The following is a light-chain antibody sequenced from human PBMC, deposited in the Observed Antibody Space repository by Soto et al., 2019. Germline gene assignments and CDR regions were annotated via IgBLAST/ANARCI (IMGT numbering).Light chain of an antibody. J-gene: IGLJ3*02. V-gene: IGLV1-40*01. CDR3: QSYDRSLSAWV. Sequence: QSALTQPASVSGSPGQSITISCTGTSSDVGGYNYVSWYQQLPGRAPKFLIYGNNNRPSGVPDRFSVSKSGTSASLAITGLQAEDEADYYCQSYDRSLSAWVFGGGTKLTVL. CDR2: GNN. CDR1: SSDVGGYNY.